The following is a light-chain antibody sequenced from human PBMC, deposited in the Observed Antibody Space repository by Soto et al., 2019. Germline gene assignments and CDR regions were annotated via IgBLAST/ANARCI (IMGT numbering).Light chain of an antibody. CDR2: GAS. CDR3: QQYDNSWT. V-gene: IGKV3-20*01. J-gene: IGKJ1*01. Sequence: IVLMQSPVTLSLSPGEGATLSCRASQSVSSSYLAWYQQKPGQAPRLLIYGASTRATGIPDRFRGSGSGTDLTLTSSRPEPEDFAVYYCQQYDNSWTFGQGTKVEIK. CDR1: QSVSSSY.